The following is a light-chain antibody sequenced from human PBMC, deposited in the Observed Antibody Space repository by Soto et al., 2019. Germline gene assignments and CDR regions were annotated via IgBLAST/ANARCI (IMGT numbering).Light chain of an antibody. CDR2: DAS. J-gene: IGKJ1*01. Sequence: DIQMTQSPSSLSASVGDRVTITCRASQGISNYLAWYQQKPGKVPKHLIYDASTLQSGVSSRFSGSGSGTDFTLTISSLQPEEVATDYCQKYNSAPPTFGQCTKVDIK. V-gene: IGKV1-27*01. CDR1: QGISNY. CDR3: QKYNSAPPT.